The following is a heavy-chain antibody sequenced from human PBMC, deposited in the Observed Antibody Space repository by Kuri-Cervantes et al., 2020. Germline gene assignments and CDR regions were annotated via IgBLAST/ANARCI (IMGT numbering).Heavy chain of an antibody. J-gene: IGHJ4*02. CDR2: ISGSGGST. CDR1: GYSFSSYA. V-gene: IGHV3-23*01. D-gene: IGHD3-9*01. Sequence: SCKAAGYSFSSYAMSWVRQAPGKGLEWVSAISGSGGSTYYADSVKGRFTISRDNSKNTLYLQMNSLRAEDTAVYYCAKTQKLQLRYFDWLLPVDYWGQGTLVTVSS. CDR3: AKTQKLQLRYFDWLLPVDY.